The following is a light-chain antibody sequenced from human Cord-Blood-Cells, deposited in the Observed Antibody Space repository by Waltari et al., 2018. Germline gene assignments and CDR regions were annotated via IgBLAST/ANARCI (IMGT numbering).Light chain of an antibody. V-gene: IGLV2-14*03. CDR3: SSYTSSSTL. CDR1: SSDVGGYNY. J-gene: IGLJ3*02. Sequence: QPASVSGSPGQSITISCTGTSSDVGGYNYVSWYQQHPGKAPKLMIYDVSNRPSGVSNRFSGSKSGNTASLTISGLQAEDEADYYCSSYTSSSTLFGGGTKLTVL. CDR2: DVS.